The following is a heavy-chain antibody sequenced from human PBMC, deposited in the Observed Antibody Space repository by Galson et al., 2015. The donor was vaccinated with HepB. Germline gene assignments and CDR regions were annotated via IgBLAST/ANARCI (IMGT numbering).Heavy chain of an antibody. J-gene: IGHJ6*02. Sequence: SLRLSCAASGFSFSSYWMSWVRQAPGKGLEWVASIKEDGTMKYHVDSMTGRCTITRDNPKNSLYLEMTSVRAEDKAIYYCARVGHFDWLPVYYYCGMDVWGQGTTVTVSS. V-gene: IGHV3-7*03. CDR1: GFSFSSYW. CDR2: IKEDGTMK. CDR3: ARVGHFDWLPVYYYCGMDV. D-gene: IGHD3-9*01.